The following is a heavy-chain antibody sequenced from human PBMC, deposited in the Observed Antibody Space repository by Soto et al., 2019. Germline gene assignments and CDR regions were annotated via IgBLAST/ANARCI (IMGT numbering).Heavy chain of an antibody. D-gene: IGHD2-8*01. CDR2: ISAYNGNT. CDR3: ARDPGYCTNGVCPYYYYGMDV. Sequence: QVQLVQSGAEVKKPGASVKVSCKASGYTFTSYGISWVRQAPGQGLEWMGWISAYNGNTNYAQKLQGRVTMTTDTSTSTAYMELSSLRSEDTAVYYCARDPGYCTNGVCPYYYYGMDVWGQGTTVTVSS. V-gene: IGHV1-18*04. CDR1: GYTFTSYG. J-gene: IGHJ6*02.